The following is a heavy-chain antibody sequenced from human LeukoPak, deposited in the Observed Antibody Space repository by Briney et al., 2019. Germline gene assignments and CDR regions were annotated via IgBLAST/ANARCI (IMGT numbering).Heavy chain of an antibody. CDR2: ISSSSSTI. J-gene: IGHJ4*02. CDR3: ARGAYYYED. Sequence: GGSLRLSCAASGFTFSSYSMNWVRQAPGKGLEWVSYISSSSSTIYYADSVKGRFTISRDNAKNSLYLQMNSLRAEDTAVYYCARGAYYYEDWGQGTLVTVSS. D-gene: IGHD3-22*01. CDR1: GFTFSSYS. V-gene: IGHV3-48*01.